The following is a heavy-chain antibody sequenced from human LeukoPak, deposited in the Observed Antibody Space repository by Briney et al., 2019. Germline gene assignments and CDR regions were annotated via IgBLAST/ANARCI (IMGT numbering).Heavy chain of an antibody. Sequence: SETLSLTCTVSGPSISSYYWSWIRQPAGKGLEWIGRTYTRGSTNYNPSLKSRVTMSVDTSTNQFSLKLSSVTAADTAVYYCARRRGYCSGGSCYHNDAFDIWGQGTMVTVSS. CDR2: TYTRGST. CDR1: GPSISSYY. CDR3: ARRRGYCSGGSCYHNDAFDI. D-gene: IGHD2-15*01. J-gene: IGHJ3*02. V-gene: IGHV4-4*07.